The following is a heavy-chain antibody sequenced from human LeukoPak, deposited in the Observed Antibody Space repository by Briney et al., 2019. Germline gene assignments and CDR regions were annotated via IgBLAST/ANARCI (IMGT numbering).Heavy chain of an antibody. Sequence: PGGSLRLSCAASGFILSSYSMHWVRQAPGKGLEWVSSISSSSSYIYYADSVKGRVTISRDNAKKSLYLQMNSLRAEDTAVYYCARDLLGYNNHYMDVWGKGTTVTVSS. D-gene: IGHD3-10*01. J-gene: IGHJ6*03. V-gene: IGHV3-21*01. CDR1: GFILSSYS. CDR2: ISSSSSYI. CDR3: ARDLLGYNNHYMDV.